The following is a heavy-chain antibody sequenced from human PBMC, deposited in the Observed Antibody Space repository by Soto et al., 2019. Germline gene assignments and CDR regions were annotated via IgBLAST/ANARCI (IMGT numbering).Heavy chain of an antibody. CDR3: AKDGGRDCSGGSCYPDAFDI. D-gene: IGHD2-15*01. J-gene: IGHJ3*02. V-gene: IGHV3-23*01. CDR1: GFTFSSYA. CDR2: ISGSGGST. Sequence: GGSLRLSCAASGFTFSSYAMSWVRQAPGKGLEWVSAISGSGGSTYYADSVKGRFTISRDNSKNTLYLQMNSLRAEDTAVYYCAKDGGRDCSGGSCYPDAFDIWGQGTMVTVSS.